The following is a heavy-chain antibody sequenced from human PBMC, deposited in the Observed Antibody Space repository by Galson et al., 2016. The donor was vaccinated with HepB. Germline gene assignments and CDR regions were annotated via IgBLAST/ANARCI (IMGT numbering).Heavy chain of an antibody. CDR2: ISNSGGST. CDR3: AGGYYGSGSYYAY. V-gene: IGHV3-23*01. J-gene: IGHJ4*02. Sequence: SLRLSCAASGLTFKNHWMSWVRQAPGKGLEWVSVISNSGGSTYYADSVKGRFTISRDNSKNTLYLQMNSLRAEDTAVYYCAGGYYGSGSYYAYWGQGTLVTVSS. D-gene: IGHD3-10*01. CDR1: GLTFKNHW.